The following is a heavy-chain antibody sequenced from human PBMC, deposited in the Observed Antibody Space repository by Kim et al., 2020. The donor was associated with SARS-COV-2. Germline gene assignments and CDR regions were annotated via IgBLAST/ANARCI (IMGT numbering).Heavy chain of an antibody. V-gene: IGHV4-4*02. D-gene: IGHD3-10*01. CDR2: IYYRGNT. CDR1: GGSITSSNW. Sequence: SETLSLTCAVSGGSITSSNWWSWVRQPPGKGLEWIGDIYYRGNTKYNSSLKSRVTISVETSQNQFSLKLNSVTAADTAVYYCAKGDHMVRGVMMYWGQGILVTVSS. CDR3: AKGDHMVRGVMMY. J-gene: IGHJ4*02.